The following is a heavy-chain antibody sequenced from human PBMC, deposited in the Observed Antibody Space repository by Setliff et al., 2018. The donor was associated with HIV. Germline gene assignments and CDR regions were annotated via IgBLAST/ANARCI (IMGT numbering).Heavy chain of an antibody. Sequence: PSETLSLTCTVPSGSVSSSTYYWGWIRQPPGKGLEWIGSIYYSGSTYYNPSLKSRITISVDTSKNQFSLKLSSVTAADTAVYYCARGLITMIGINWFDPWGQGTLVTVSS. CDR2: IYYSGST. V-gene: IGHV4-39*07. CDR3: ARGLITMIGINWFDP. J-gene: IGHJ5*02. CDR1: SGSVSSSTYY. D-gene: IGHD3-22*01.